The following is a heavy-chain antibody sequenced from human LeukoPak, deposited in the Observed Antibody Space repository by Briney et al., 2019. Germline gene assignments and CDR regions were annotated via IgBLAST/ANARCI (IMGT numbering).Heavy chain of an antibody. D-gene: IGHD6-19*01. CDR3: ARDRTIATVIGTREFDS. V-gene: IGHV1-2*02. CDR2: INPNSGRT. Sequence: GASVKVSYRASGYTFTDYFMHWVRQAPGQGLEWMGWINPNSGRTDYAQKFQDRITLTRDTSINTVYVELRRLRSDDTAVYYCARDRTIATVIGTREFDSWGQGTLVTVSS. J-gene: IGHJ5*01. CDR1: GYTFTDYF.